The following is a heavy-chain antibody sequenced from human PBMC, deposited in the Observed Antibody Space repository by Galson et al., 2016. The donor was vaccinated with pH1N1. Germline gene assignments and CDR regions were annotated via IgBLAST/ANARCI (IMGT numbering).Heavy chain of an antibody. CDR2: IYYTGSS. CDR1: GGSISSDASY. V-gene: IGHV4-31*02. Sequence: GGSISSDASYWSWIRQHPGKGLEWIGYIYYTGSSYYNPSLKSRVSISLDASKNRFSLELSSVTAADTAVYYCARDQFGETTDAFDIWGLSFGIWGQGTMVTVSS. D-gene: IGHD3-10*01. J-gene: IGHJ3*02. CDR3: ARDQFGETTDAFDIWGLSFGI.